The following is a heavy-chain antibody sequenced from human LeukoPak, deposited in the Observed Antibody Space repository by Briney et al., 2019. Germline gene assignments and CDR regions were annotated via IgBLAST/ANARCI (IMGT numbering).Heavy chain of an antibody. V-gene: IGHV4-4*07. CDR2: IYTSGST. Sequence: SEALSLTCTVSGGSISSYYWSWIRQPAGKGLEWIGRIYTSGSTNYSPSLKSRVTMSVDTSKNQFSLKLSSVTAADTAVYYCARDDTVVVGATWDAFDIWGQGTMVTVSS. J-gene: IGHJ3*02. D-gene: IGHD1-26*01. CDR1: GGSISSYY. CDR3: ARDDTVVVGATWDAFDI.